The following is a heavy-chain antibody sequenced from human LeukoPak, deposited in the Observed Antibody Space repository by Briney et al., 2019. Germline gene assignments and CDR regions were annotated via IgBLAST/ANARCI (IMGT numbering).Heavy chain of an antibody. V-gene: IGHV1-2*02. D-gene: IGHD2-2*02. CDR1: GYTFTGYY. J-gene: IGHJ5*02. Sequence: ASVKVSCKASGYTFTGYYMHWVRQAPGQGLEWMGWINPNSGGTNYAQKFQGRVTMTRDTSISTAYMELSRLRSDDTAVYYCARGDIVVLPAGIPHNRFDPWGQGTLVTVSS. CDR3: ARGDIVVLPAGIPHNRFDP. CDR2: INPNSGGT.